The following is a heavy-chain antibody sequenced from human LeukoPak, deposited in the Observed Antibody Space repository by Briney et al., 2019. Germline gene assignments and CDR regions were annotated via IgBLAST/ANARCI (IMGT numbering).Heavy chain of an antibody. Sequence: AGGSLRLSCAASGFTFSSSWMSWLRQAPGKGLEWVANIKQDGNEKHYVGSVEGRFTISRDNAQNSLYLQMNSLRAEGTAVYYCARDGSGWSAYWGQGTLVTVSS. D-gene: IGHD6-19*01. J-gene: IGHJ4*02. V-gene: IGHV3-7*01. CDR1: GFTFSSSW. CDR3: ARDGSGWSAY. CDR2: IKQDGNEK.